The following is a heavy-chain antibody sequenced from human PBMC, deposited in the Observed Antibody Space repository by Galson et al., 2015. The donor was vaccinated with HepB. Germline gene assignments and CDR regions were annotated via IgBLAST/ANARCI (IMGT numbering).Heavy chain of an antibody. CDR2: ISYDGSNK. J-gene: IGHJ4*02. CDR3: ARDGEGVRIQLWEGYFDY. Sequence: SLRLSCAASGFTFSSYAMHWVRQAPGKGLEWVAVISYDGSNKYYADSVKGRFTISRDNSKNTLYLQMNSLRAEDTAVYYCARDGEGVRIQLWEGYFDYWGQGTLVTVSS. D-gene: IGHD5-18*01. CDR1: GFTFSSYA. V-gene: IGHV3-30*04.